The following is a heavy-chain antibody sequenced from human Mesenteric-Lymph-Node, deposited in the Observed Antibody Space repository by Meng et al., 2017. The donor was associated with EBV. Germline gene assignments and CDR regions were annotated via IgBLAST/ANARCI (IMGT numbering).Heavy chain of an antibody. CDR3: ASSRPLAGNWNYHY. CDR2: TYYRSKWYN. Sequence: QVQLQQSGPGLVXXXXXLPLTCXXXGDSVSSNSAAWNWIRQSPSRGLEWLGRTYYRSKWYNDYAVSVKSRITINPDTSKNQFSLQLNSVTPEDTAVYYCASSRPLAGNWNYHYWGQGTLVTVSS. J-gene: IGHJ4*02. CDR1: GDSVSSNSAA. D-gene: IGHD1-7*01. V-gene: IGHV6-1*01.